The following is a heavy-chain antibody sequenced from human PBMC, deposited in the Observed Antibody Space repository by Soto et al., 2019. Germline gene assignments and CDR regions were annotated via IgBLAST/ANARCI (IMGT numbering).Heavy chain of an antibody. V-gene: IGHV1-69*12. CDR3: ARDIVDSSGYYDGYYYGMDV. Sequence: QVQLVQSGAEVKKPGSSVKVSCKASGGTFSSYAISWVRQAPGQGLEWMGGIIPIFGTANYEQKFQGRVTMXAXEXXSTAYMELSSLRSEDTAVYYCARDIVDSSGYYDGYYYGMDVWGQGTTVTVSS. J-gene: IGHJ6*02. CDR1: GGTFSSYA. D-gene: IGHD3-22*01. CDR2: IIPIFGTA.